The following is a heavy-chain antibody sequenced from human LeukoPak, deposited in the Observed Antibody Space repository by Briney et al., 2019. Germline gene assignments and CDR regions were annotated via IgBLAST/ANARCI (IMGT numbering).Heavy chain of an antibody. J-gene: IGHJ5*02. CDR3: ARDPFPCGGSCYYSMNWFDP. V-gene: IGHV1-2*02. Sequence: ASVKVSCKASGYTFTGYYMHWVRQAPGRGLEWMGWINPNSGGTNYAQKFQGRVTMTRDTSISTAYMELSRLRSDDTAVYYCARDPFPCGGSCYYSMNWFDPWGQGTLVTVSS. D-gene: IGHD2-15*01. CDR2: INPNSGGT. CDR1: GYTFTGYY.